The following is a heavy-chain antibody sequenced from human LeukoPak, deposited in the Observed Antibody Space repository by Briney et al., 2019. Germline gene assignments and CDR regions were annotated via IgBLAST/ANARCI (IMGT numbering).Heavy chain of an antibody. CDR3: ARNSMQLVLNYFDY. Sequence: TGGSLRLSCAASGFTFSSYSMNWVRKAPGKGLEWVSSISSSSSYIYYADSVKGRFTISRDNAKNSLYLQMNSLRAEDTAVYYCARNSMQLVLNYFDYWGQGTLVTVSS. CDR1: GFTFSSYS. CDR2: ISSSSSYI. D-gene: IGHD6-13*01. V-gene: IGHV3-21*01. J-gene: IGHJ4*02.